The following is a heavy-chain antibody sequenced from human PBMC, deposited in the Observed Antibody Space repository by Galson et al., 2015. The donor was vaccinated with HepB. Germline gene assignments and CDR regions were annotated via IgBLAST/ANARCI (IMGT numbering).Heavy chain of an antibody. D-gene: IGHD2-15*01. CDR3: ARAGYSAGSDY. Sequence: LSLTCSVSGGSISSGDYYWSWIRQPPGKGLEWIGYIYYSGSTYYNPSLKSRVTISVDTSKNQFSLKLSSVTAADTAVYYCARAGYSAGSDYWGQGTLVTVSS. V-gene: IGHV4-30-4*01. CDR2: IYYSGST. CDR1: GGSISSGDYY. J-gene: IGHJ4*02.